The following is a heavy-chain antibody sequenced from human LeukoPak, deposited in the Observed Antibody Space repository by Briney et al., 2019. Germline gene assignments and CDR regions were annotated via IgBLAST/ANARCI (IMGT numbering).Heavy chain of an antibody. Sequence: PSETLSLTCTVSGYSISSGYFWGWIRQPPGKGLEWIGSFYHSGITYYNPSLKSRVTISVEMSKTQFSLKLSSVTAADTAVYYCARDSGTTGEVKFDPWGQGTLVTVSA. D-gene: IGHD3-10*01. CDR1: GYSISSGYF. V-gene: IGHV4-38-2*02. CDR2: FYHSGIT. J-gene: IGHJ5*02. CDR3: ARDSGTTGEVKFDP.